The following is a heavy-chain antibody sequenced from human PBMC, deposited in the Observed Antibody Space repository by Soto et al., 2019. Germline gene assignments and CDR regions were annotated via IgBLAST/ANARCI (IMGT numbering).Heavy chain of an antibody. J-gene: IGHJ3*02. V-gene: IGHV4-30-2*01. CDR1: GGSISSGGYS. Sequence: PSETLSLTCAVSGGSISSGGYSWSWIRQPPGKGLEWIGYIYHSGSTYYNPSLKSRVTISVDRSKNQFSLKLSSVTAADTAVYYCARDRGIDAFDIWGQGTMVTVS. CDR2: IYHSGST. CDR3: ARDRGIDAFDI. D-gene: IGHD1-20*01.